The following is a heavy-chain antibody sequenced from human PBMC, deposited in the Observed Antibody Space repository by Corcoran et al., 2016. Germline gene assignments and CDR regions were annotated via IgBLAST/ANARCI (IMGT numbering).Heavy chain of an antibody. Sequence: QVQLQQWGAGLLKPAETLSLPCAVYGGSFSGYYWNWFRQPPGKGLEWIGEINHSGSTNYNPSLKSRVTISVDTSKKQFSLTLSLVTAADPAVYYCAKNSRAYYYYGMDVWGQGTTVTVSS. CDR1: GGSFSGYY. CDR3: AKNSRAYYYYGMDV. V-gene: IGHV4-34*01. CDR2: INHSGST. D-gene: IGHD5-18*01. J-gene: IGHJ6*02.